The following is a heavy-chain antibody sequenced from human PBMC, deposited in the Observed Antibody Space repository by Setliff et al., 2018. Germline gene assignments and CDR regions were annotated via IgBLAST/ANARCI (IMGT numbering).Heavy chain of an antibody. CDR2: IIPIFGTA. D-gene: IGHD1-26*01. CDR3: AIPSSGNFYFDY. V-gene: IGHV1-69*13. CDR1: GGTFGSYA. J-gene: IGHJ4*02. Sequence: SVKVSCKASGGTFGSYAITWVRQAPGQGLEWMGGIIPIFGTAKYAQKFQGRVTITADQSTRTAYMELSSLRSEDTAVYYCAIPSSGNFYFDYWGQGTLVTVPQ.